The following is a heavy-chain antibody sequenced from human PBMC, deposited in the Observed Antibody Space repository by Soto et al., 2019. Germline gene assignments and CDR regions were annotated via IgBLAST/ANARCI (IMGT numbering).Heavy chain of an antibody. V-gene: IGHV3-30*18. CDR2: ISYDGSNK. D-gene: IGHD6-19*01. CDR1: GFTFSSYG. Sequence: QVQLVESGGGVVQPGRSLRLSCAASGFTFSSYGMHWVRQAPGKGLEWVAVISYDGSNKYYADSVKRRFTISRDNSKNTMDLQMNSLRAEDTAVYYCAKARSGWYHYYWGQGTLVTVSS. J-gene: IGHJ4*02. CDR3: AKARSGWYHYY.